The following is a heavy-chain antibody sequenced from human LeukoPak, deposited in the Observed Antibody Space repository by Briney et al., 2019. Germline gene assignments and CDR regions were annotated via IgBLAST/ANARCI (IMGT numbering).Heavy chain of an antibody. CDR1: GGSLRSGGYY. V-gene: IGHV4-31*03. CDR2: IYYSGST. CDR3: AREQSWGSYRYTVDY. D-gene: IGHD3-16*02. Sequence: PSQTLSLTCTVSGGSLRSGGYYWSWIRPPPGKGLEWIGDIYYSGSTYYNPSLKSRVTLSGDTSKNQCSLKLSSVTAADTAVYYCAREQSWGSYRYTVDYWGQGTLVTVSS. J-gene: IGHJ4*02.